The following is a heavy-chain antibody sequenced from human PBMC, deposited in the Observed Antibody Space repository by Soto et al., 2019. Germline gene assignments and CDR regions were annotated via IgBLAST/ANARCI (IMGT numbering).Heavy chain of an antibody. V-gene: IGHV3-23*01. J-gene: IGHJ4*02. D-gene: IGHD5-12*01. CDR3: AKDQPPNIVATISWVY. CDR1: GFTFSSYA. Sequence: GGSLRLSCAASGFTFSSYAMSWVRQAPGKGLEWVSAISGSGGSTYYADSVKGRFTISRDNSKNTLYLQMNSLRAEDTAVYYCAKDQPPNIVATISWVYWGQGTLVTVSS. CDR2: ISGSGGST.